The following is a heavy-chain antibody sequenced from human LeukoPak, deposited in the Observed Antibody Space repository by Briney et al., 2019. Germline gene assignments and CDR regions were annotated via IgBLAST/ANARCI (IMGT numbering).Heavy chain of an antibody. CDR3: AKAPTELRYFDWLPRYFDY. V-gene: IGHV3-23*01. J-gene: IGHJ4*02. D-gene: IGHD3-9*01. CDR1: GFTFSSYA. Sequence: PGGSLRLSCAASGFTFSSYAMSWVRQAPGKGLEWVSAISGSGGSTYYADSVEGRFTISRDNSKNTLYLQMNSLRAEDTAVYYCAKAPTELRYFDWLPRYFDYRGQGTLVTVSS. CDR2: ISGSGGST.